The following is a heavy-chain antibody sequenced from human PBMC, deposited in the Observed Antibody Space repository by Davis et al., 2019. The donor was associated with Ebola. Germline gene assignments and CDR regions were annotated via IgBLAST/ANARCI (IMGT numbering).Heavy chain of an antibody. J-gene: IGHJ6*02. Sequence: HTGGSLRLSCAASGFTFSSYWMHWVRQAPGKGLVWVPRINSDGSSTSYADSVKGRFTISRDNAKNTLYLQMNSLRAEDTAVYYCARGYCTGGVCYVHYYYGMDVWGQGTTVTVSS. CDR1: GFTFSSYW. V-gene: IGHV3-74*01. CDR3: ARGYCTGGVCYVHYYYGMDV. CDR2: INSDGSST. D-gene: IGHD2-8*02.